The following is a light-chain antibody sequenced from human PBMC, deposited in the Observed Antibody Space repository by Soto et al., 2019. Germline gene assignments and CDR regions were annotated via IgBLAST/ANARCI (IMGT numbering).Light chain of an antibody. CDR3: QQSFRSPIT. V-gene: IGKV1-39*01. J-gene: IGKJ5*01. CDR2: VAF. Sequence: DIQMTQSPSSLSASVGDTVTMTGRASQSIALSVNWYQQKPGKAPKLLIYVAFTLESGVPSRFSGSGSGTEFTLTIRSLQTEDFANYSCQQSFRSPITFGQGTRLE. CDR1: QSIALS.